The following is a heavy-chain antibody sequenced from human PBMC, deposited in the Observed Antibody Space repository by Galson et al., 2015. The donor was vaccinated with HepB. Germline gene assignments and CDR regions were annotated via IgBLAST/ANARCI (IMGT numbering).Heavy chain of an antibody. Sequence: SVKVSCKASGGTFSGYAISWVRQAPGQGLEWMGGIIPILGIANYAQKFQGRVTITADKSTSTAYMELSSLRSEDTAVYYCARGDSGYGYYYYYYMDVWGKGTTVTVSS. CDR3: ARGDSGYGYYYYYYMDV. CDR1: GGTFSGYA. V-gene: IGHV1-69*10. CDR2: IIPILGIA. D-gene: IGHD5-12*01. J-gene: IGHJ6*03.